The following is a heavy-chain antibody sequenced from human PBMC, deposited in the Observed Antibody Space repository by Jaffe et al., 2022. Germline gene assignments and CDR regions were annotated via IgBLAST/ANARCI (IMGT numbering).Heavy chain of an antibody. CDR2: IYYSGST. CDR1: GGSISSYY. J-gene: IGHJ5*02. V-gene: IGHV4-59*01. Sequence: QVQLQESGPGLVKPSETLSLTCTVSGGSISSYYWSWIRQPPGKGLEWIGYIYYSGSTNYNPSLKSRVTISVDTSKNQFSLKLSSVTAADTAVYYCARGRGSSGWYVLPWFDPWGQGTLVTVSS. CDR3: ARGRGSSGWYVLPWFDP. D-gene: IGHD6-19*01.